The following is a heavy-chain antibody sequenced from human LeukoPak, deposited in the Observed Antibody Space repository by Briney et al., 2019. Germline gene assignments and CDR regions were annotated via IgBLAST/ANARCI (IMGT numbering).Heavy chain of an antibody. D-gene: IGHD1-7*01. CDR2: FYHSGTT. CDR1: GDSIRSYS. CDR3: ARSPNRYNWNYNIDAFDI. Sequence: SETLSLTCTVSGDSIRSYSWSWIRQPAGKGLEWIGFFYHSGTTTYNPSLRSRVTISEDTSKNQFSLKLSSVTAADTAVYFCARSPNRYNWNYNIDAFDIWGEGTMVTVSS. J-gene: IGHJ3*02. V-gene: IGHV4-59*08.